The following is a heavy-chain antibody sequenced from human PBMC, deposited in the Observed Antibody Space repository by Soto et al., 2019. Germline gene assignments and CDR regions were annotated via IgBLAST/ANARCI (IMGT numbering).Heavy chain of an antibody. CDR3: ARVEGVYCSSTSCYPPANWFDP. J-gene: IGHJ5*02. Sequence: SVKVSCKASGGTFSSYAISWVRQAPGQGLEWMGGIIPIFGTANYAQKFQGRVTITADESTSTAYMELSSLRSEDTAVYYCARVEGVYCSSTSCYPPANWFDPWGQGTLVTVSS. D-gene: IGHD2-2*01. V-gene: IGHV1-69*13. CDR2: IIPIFGTA. CDR1: GGTFSSYA.